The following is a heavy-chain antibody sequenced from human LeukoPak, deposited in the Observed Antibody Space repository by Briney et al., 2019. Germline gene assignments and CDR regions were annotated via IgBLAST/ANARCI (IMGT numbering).Heavy chain of an antibody. CDR3: ARRYYYDDGPDY. J-gene: IGHJ4*02. Sequence: SETLSLTCAVYGGSFSGYYWSWIRQPPGKGLEWIGEINHSGSTNYNPSPKSRVTISVDTSKNQFSLKLSSVTAADTAVYYCARRYYYDDGPDYWGQGTLVTVSS. V-gene: IGHV4-34*01. CDR2: INHSGST. CDR1: GGSFSGYY. D-gene: IGHD3-22*01.